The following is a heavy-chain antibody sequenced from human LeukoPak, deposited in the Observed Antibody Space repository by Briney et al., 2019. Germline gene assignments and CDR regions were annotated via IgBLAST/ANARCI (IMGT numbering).Heavy chain of an antibody. D-gene: IGHD2-15*01. J-gene: IGHJ5*02. CDR2: INPSGGST. Sequence: ASVKVSCKASGYTFTSYYMHWVRQAPGQGPEWMGIINPSGGSTSYAQKFQGRVTMTRDTSTSTVYMELSSLRSEDTAVYYCARGVVVAARPYNWFDPWGQGTLVTVSS. CDR3: ARGVVVAARPYNWFDP. CDR1: GYTFTSYY. V-gene: IGHV1-46*01.